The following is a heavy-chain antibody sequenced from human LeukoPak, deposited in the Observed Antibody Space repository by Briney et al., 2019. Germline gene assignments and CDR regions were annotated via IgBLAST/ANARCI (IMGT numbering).Heavy chain of an antibody. CDR2: INSEGSST. J-gene: IGHJ6*02. V-gene: IGHV3-74*03. D-gene: IGHD3-9*01. Sequence: TGGSLRLSCAASGFTFSSTWMHWVRQAPGKGLVWVSRINSEGSSTKYADSVTGRFTISRDNAKNTLYLQMNSPRAEDTAVYYCARVTAYSDRLIGYYNYGMDVWGQGTTVTVSS. CDR1: GFTFSSTW. CDR3: ARVTAYSDRLIGYYNYGMDV.